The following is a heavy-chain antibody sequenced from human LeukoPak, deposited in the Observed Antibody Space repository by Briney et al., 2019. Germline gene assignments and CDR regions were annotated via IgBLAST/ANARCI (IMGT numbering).Heavy chain of an antibody. CDR2: IYFSGST. D-gene: IGHD1-26*01. CDR1: GGSISSYC. Sequence: SETLSLTCTVSGGSISSYCWSWIRQPPGKGLEWIGYIYFSGSTNYNPSLKSRVTISVDTSKNQFSLKLSSVTAADTAVYYCARWRGSYYFDYWGQGTLVTVSS. CDR3: ARWRGSYYFDY. J-gene: IGHJ4*02. V-gene: IGHV4-59*01.